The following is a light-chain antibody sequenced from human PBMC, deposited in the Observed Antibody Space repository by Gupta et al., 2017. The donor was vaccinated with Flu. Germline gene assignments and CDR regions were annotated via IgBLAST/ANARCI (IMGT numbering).Light chain of an antibody. J-gene: IGKJ5*01. V-gene: IGKV3-11*01. Sequence: PASLSLSPGERAILSCRASQTVTSYLAWYQQKPGQPPRPLIFDASNRAPGVPARFNGSGSETDFTLTITSLEPQDSAVYYCQQRSHWSITFGQGTLLEI. CDR1: QTVTSY. CDR3: QQRSHWSIT. CDR2: DAS.